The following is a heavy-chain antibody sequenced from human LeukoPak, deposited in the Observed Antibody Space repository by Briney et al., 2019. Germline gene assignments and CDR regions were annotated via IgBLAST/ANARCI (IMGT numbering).Heavy chain of an antibody. Sequence: PSETLSLTCTVSGGSISSGGYYWSWIRQHPGKGLEWIGYIYYSGSTYYNPSLKSRVTISVDTSKNQFSLKLSSVNAADTAVYYCARVVDCSGGSCDWFDPWGQGTLVTVSS. CDR3: ARVVDCSGGSCDWFDP. D-gene: IGHD2-15*01. V-gene: IGHV4-31*03. CDR1: GGSISSGGYY. CDR2: IYYSGST. J-gene: IGHJ5*02.